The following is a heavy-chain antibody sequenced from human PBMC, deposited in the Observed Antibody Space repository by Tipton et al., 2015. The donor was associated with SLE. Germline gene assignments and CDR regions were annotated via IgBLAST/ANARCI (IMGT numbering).Heavy chain of an antibody. D-gene: IGHD3-16*01. CDR3: AGGTGAYFDH. V-gene: IGHV3-30*02. J-gene: IGHJ4*02. CDR1: GFTFSDYG. Sequence: GSLRLSCAASGFTFSDYGMHWVRQAPGKGLEWVAFIRYDGSDKGYTDSVKGRFTISRDNSKNTLYLQMNRLRVEDTAVYYCAGGTGAYFDHWGQGTLVTVSS. CDR2: IRYDGSDK.